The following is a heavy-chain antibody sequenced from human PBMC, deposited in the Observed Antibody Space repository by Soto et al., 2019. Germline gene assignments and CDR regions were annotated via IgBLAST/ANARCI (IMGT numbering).Heavy chain of an antibody. CDR1: GYSISSGYY. CDR2: IYHSGST. V-gene: IGHV4-38-2*01. Sequence: SETLSLTCAVSGYSISSGYYWGWIRQPPGKGLEWIGSIYHSGSTYYNPSLKSRVTISVDTSKNQFSLKLSSVTAADTAVYYCARIRRDGYDIDYWGQGTLVTVSS. CDR3: ARIRRDGYDIDY. D-gene: IGHD5-12*01. J-gene: IGHJ4*02.